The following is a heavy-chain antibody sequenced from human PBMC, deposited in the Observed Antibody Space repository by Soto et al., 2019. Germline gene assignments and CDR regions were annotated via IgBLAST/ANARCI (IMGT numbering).Heavy chain of an antibody. D-gene: IGHD5-12*01. V-gene: IGHV3-11*01. CDR2: ISSSGSTI. Sequence: RRLSCAASGFTFSDYYMSWIRQAPGKGLEWVSYISSSGSTIYYADSVKGRFTISRDNAKNSLYLQMNSLRAEDTAVYYCARDILDSGYQLNYYYSGMDVWGQGTTVTVSS. CDR3: ARDILDSGYQLNYYYSGMDV. CDR1: GFTFSDYY. J-gene: IGHJ6*02.